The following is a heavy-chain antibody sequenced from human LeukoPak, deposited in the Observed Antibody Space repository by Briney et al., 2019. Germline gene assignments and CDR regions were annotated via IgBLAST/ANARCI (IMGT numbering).Heavy chain of an antibody. V-gene: IGHV4-4*09. CDR2: IHHSGST. Sequence: PSETLSLTCGVSVASITSYYWVWIRQSPGKGLQWIGYIHHSGSTDYHPSLKGRVTISAETSQSQFSLSLTSVTAADTAVYFCASTRGGGAVSGRGDFDIWGQGTVVTVSP. CDR3: ASTRGGGAVSGRGDFDI. D-gene: IGHD6-19*01. CDR1: VASITSYY. J-gene: IGHJ3*02.